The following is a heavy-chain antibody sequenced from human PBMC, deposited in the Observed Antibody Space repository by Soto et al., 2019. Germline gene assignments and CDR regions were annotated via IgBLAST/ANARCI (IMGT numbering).Heavy chain of an antibody. CDR3: ARDGTAVTYYYGMDV. D-gene: IGHD4-4*01. V-gene: IGHV1-69*13. J-gene: IGHJ6*02. CDR2: IIPIFGTA. Sequence: ASVKVSCKASGGTFSSYAISWVRQAPGQGLEWMGGIIPIFGTANYAQKFQGRVTITADESTSSAYMELSSLRSEDTAVYYCARDGTAVTYYYGMDVWGQGTTVTVSS. CDR1: GGTFSSYA.